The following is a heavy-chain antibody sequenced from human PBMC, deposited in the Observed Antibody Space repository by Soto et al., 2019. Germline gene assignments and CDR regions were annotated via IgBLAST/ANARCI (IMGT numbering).Heavy chain of an antibody. CDR3: ARGGRRSPGMEV. V-gene: IGHV4-31*11. Sequence: PSETLSLTCAVSGGSISSGGYSWSWIRQPPGKGLEWIGYIYYSGSTYYNPSLKSRVTISVDTSKNQFSLKLSSVTAADTAVYYCARGGRRSPGMEVWGQGTTVTVSS. J-gene: IGHJ6*02. CDR2: IYYSGST. CDR1: GGSISSGGYS.